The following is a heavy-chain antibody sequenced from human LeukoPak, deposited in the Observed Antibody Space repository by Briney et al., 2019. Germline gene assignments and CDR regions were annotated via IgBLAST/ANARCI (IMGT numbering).Heavy chain of an antibody. J-gene: IGHJ5*02. CDR1: GYSISSPYY. CDR2: IYYSGTT. D-gene: IGHD5-18*01. V-gene: IGHV4-38-2*02. CDR3: AKGAGGFSYYNWFDP. Sequence: SETLSLTCTVSGYSISSPYYWGWIRQPPGKGLEWIGSIYYSGTTHYSPSLESRVTISVDTSKNQFSLKLASVTAADTAIYYCAKGAGGFSYYNWFDPWGQGTLVTVSS.